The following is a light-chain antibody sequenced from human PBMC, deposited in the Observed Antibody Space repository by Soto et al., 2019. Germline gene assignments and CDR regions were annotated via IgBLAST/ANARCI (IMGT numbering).Light chain of an antibody. Sequence: DIVMTQSPDSLAVSLGERATINCKSSQNVLYSSNNKNQLAWYQQTPGQPPKLLIYWASTRESGVPDRFSGSGSGTDLILTISSLQAEDVPVYYCHQCYSPPLTFGGGTKVDIK. J-gene: IGKJ4*01. CDR3: HQCYSPPLT. CDR2: WAS. CDR1: QNVLYSSNNKNQ. V-gene: IGKV4-1*01.